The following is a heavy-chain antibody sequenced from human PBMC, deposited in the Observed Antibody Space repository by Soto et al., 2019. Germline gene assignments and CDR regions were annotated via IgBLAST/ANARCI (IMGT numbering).Heavy chain of an antibody. D-gene: IGHD1-7*01. CDR1: GFTFSSYG. J-gene: IGHJ6*02. CDR2: ISYDGSNK. Sequence: GGSLRLSCAASGFTFSSYGMHWVRQAPGKGLEWVAVISYDGSNKYYADSVKGRFTISRDNSKNTLYLQMNSLRAEDTAVYYCAKVWNSSPYYYYYYGMDVWGQGTTVTVSS. CDR3: AKVWNSSPYYYYYYGMDV. V-gene: IGHV3-30*18.